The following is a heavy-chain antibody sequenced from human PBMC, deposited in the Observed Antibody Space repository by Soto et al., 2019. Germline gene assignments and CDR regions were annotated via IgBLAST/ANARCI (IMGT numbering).Heavy chain of an antibody. D-gene: IGHD6-25*01. V-gene: IGHV3-48*01. CDR3: AREAATLNWFDP. CDR1: GFTFSSYS. CDR2: ISSSSSTI. Sequence: EVQLVESGGGLVQPGGSLRLSCAASGFTFSSYSMNWVRQAPGKWLEWVSYISSSSSTIYYADSVKGRFTISRDNAKNALYLQMNSLRAEDTAVYYCAREAATLNWFDPWGQGTLVTVSS. J-gene: IGHJ5*02.